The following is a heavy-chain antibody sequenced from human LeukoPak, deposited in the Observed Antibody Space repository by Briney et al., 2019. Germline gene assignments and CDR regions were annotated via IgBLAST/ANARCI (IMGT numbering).Heavy chain of an antibody. CDR3: ARASGYSDLRYYYYYMDV. D-gene: IGHD3-22*01. Sequence: PGGSLRLSCAASGFTFSNYYMSWIRQAPGKGLVWVSYISSRSSNKYYADSVKGRFTTSRDNSKNTLYLQMNSLRAEDTAVYYCARASGYSDLRYYYYYMDVWGKGTTVTISS. CDR1: GFTFSNYY. J-gene: IGHJ6*03. CDR2: ISSRSSNK. V-gene: IGHV3-11*01.